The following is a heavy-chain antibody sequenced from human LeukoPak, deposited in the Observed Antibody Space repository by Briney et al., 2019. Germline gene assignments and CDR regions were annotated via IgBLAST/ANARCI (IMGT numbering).Heavy chain of an antibody. CDR2: IKQDGSEK. J-gene: IGHJ4*02. Sequence: GGSLRLSCAASGFAFSNYWMSWVRQAPGKGLEWVASIKQDGSEKYYVDSVKGRFTISRDNAKNSLYLQMISLRAEDAAVYYCARDVLDDYGGNIDYWGQGTLVTVSS. V-gene: IGHV3-7*01. D-gene: IGHD4-23*01. CDR3: ARDVLDDYGGNIDY. CDR1: GFAFSNYW.